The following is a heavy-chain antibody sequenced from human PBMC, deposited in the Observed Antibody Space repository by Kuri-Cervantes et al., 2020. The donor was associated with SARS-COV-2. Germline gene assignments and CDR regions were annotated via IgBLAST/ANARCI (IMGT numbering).Heavy chain of an antibody. D-gene: IGHD6-19*01. CDR3: ATGIAVGTQNWFDP. CDR1: GYTLTELS. Sequence: ASVKVSCKVSGYTLTELSMHWVRQAPGKGLEWMGGFDPEDGETIYAQKFHGRVTMTEDTSTDTAYMELSSLRSEDTAVYYCATGIAVGTQNWFDPWGQGTLVTVSS. CDR2: FDPEDGET. J-gene: IGHJ5*02. V-gene: IGHV1-24*01.